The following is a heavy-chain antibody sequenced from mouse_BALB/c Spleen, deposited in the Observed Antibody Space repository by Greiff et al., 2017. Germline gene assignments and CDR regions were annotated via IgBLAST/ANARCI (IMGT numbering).Heavy chain of an antibody. CDR2: IWGDGST. V-gene: IGHV2-6-7*01. D-gene: IGHD1-1*01. CDR1: GFSLTGYG. CDR3: ARDNYYGSSYDWYFDV. Sequence: VHLVESGPGLVAPSQSLSITCTVSGFSLTGYGVNWVRQPPGKGLEWLGMIWGDGSTYYNSALKSRLSISKDNSKSQVFLKMNSLQTDDTARYYCARDNYYGSSYDWYFDVWGAGTTVTVSS. J-gene: IGHJ1*01.